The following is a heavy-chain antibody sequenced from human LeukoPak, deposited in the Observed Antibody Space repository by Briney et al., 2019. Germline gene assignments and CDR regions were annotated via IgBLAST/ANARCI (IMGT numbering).Heavy chain of an antibody. Sequence: SETLSLTCAVYGGSFSGYYWSWIRQPPGKGLEWIGEINHSGSTNYNPSLKSRVTISVDTSKNQFSLKLSSVTAADTAVYYCARGPNSCSDYWGQGTLVTVSS. CDR3: ARGPNSCSDY. V-gene: IGHV4-34*01. CDR1: GGSFSGYY. CDR2: INHSGST. J-gene: IGHJ4*02. D-gene: IGHD6-6*01.